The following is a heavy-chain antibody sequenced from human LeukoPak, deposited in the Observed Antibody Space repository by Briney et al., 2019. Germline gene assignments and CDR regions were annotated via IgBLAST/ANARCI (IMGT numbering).Heavy chain of an antibody. CDR2: ISLTGLT. Sequence: SETLSLICGVSGGSISNTNWWSWVRQPPGQGLEWIGEISLTGLTHYNPSLESRVTVSLDESKNQLSLNLTSVTAADTAVYYCSRENGAFSPFGYWGQGTLVTVLS. V-gene: IGHV4-4*02. D-gene: IGHD2-8*01. CDR1: GGSISNTNW. J-gene: IGHJ4*02. CDR3: SRENGAFSPFGY.